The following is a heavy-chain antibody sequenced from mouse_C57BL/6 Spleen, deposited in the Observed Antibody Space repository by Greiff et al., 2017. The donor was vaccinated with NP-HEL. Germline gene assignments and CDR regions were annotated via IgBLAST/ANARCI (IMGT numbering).Heavy chain of an antibody. V-gene: IGHV5-16*01. CDR2: INYDGSST. J-gene: IGHJ4*01. CDR1: GFTFSDYY. CDR3: SREGHYYAMDY. Sequence: EVKVVESEGGLVQPGSSMKLSCTASGFTFSDYYMAWVRQVPEKGLEWVANINYDGSSTYYLDSLKSRFIISRDNAKNILYLQMSRLKSEDTATYYCSREGHYYAMDYWGQGTSVTVSS.